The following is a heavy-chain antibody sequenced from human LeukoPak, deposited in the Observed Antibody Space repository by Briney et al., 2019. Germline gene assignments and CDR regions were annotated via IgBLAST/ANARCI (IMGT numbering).Heavy chain of an antibody. CDR3: ARSYSSGNHYYYYGMDV. CDR2: IYNSGST. V-gene: IGHV4-59*12. D-gene: IGHD6-19*01. CDR1: DGSISSYY. Sequence: SETLSLTCTLSDGSISSYYWSWIRQPPGKGLEWIGCIYNSGSTNYNPSLRSRVTISVDTSKNQFSLKLSSVTAADTAVYYCARSYSSGNHYYYYGMDVWGQGTTVTVSS. J-gene: IGHJ6*02.